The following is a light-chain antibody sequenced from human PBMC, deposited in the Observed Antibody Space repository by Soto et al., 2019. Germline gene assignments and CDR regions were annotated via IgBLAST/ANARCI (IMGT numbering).Light chain of an antibody. CDR2: GAS. CDR1: QSVSSSY. CDR3: QQYGSSPPRYT. J-gene: IGKJ2*01. Sequence: EIVLTQSPGTLSLSPGERATLSCRASQSVSSSYLAWYQQKPGQAPRLLIYGASSRATGIPDRFSGSGSGTDFTINISRLEPEDFAVYYCQQYGSSPPRYTFGQGTKLEIK. V-gene: IGKV3-20*01.